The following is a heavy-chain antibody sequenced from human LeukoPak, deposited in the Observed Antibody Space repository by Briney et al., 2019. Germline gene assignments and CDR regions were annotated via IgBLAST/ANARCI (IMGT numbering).Heavy chain of an antibody. J-gene: IGHJ5*02. CDR2: INPNSGGT. CDR3: AREGSIAARPESYWFDP. Sequence: ASVKVSCKASGYTFTGYYMHWVRQAPGQGLEWMGWINPNSGGTNYAQKFQGRVTKTRDTSISTAYMELSRLRSDDTAVYYCAREGSIAARPESYWFDPWGQGTLVTVSS. D-gene: IGHD6-6*01. CDR1: GYTFTGYY. V-gene: IGHV1-2*02.